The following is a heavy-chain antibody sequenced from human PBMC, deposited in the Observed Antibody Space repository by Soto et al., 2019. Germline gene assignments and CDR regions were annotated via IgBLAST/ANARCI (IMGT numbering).Heavy chain of an antibody. CDR2: IIPIFGTA. CDR1: GGTFSSYA. CDR3: ARGLPPIAALDY. V-gene: IGHV1-69*06. Sequence: SVKVSCKASGGTFSSYAISWVRQAPGQGLEWMGGIIPIFGTANYAQKFQGRVTITADKSTSTAQMELSSLRSEDTAVYYCARGLPPIAALDYWGQGTLVTVSS. D-gene: IGHD6-13*01. J-gene: IGHJ4*02.